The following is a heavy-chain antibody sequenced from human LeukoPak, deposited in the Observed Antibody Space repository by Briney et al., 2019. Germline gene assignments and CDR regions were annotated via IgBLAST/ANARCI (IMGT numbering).Heavy chain of an antibody. J-gene: IGHJ4*02. CDR2: IYYIGTT. CDR1: GGSISGYY. Sequence: SETLSLTCTVSGGSISGYYWSWIRQPPGKGLDPIGYIYYIGTTNYNPSLKSRVIISVDTSKNQFSLKLSSVTAADTAVYYCARLSASGPHVENWGQGTLVTVSS. D-gene: IGHD1-26*01. CDR3: ARLSASGPHVEN. V-gene: IGHV4-59*01.